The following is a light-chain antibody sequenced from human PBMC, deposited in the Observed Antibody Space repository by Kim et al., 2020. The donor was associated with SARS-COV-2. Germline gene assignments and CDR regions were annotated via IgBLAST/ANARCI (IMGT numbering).Light chain of an antibody. CDR3: QSYDGSNQV. V-gene: IGLV6-57*04. CDR1: SGNIASNY. Sequence: NFMLTQPHSVSESPGKTVTISCSRSSGNIASNYVQWYQQRPGSAPTNVIYEENQRPSGVPDRFSGSIDSSSNSASLTISGLRTEDEAEYYCQSYDGSNQVFGGGTQLTVL. J-gene: IGLJ2*01. CDR2: EEN.